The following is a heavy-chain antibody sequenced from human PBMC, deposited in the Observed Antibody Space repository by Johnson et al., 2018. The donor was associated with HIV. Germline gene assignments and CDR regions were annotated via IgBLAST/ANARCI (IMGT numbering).Heavy chain of an antibody. V-gene: IGHV3-53*01. D-gene: IGHD2-8*02. Sequence: VQLVESGGGLMVQPGGSLRLSCAACGFNVSSNYMTWVRRAPGKGLEWVSVIYSGGSTYYADSVKGRFTISRDNSKNTLYLQMNSLRAEDTAVYYCAREPGWGRTLACDIWGQGTMVTVYS. CDR1: GFNVSSNY. J-gene: IGHJ3*02. CDR2: IYSGGST. CDR3: AREPGWGRTLACDI.